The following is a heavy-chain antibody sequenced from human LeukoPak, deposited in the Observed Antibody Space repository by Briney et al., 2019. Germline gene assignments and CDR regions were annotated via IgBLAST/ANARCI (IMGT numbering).Heavy chain of an antibody. CDR1: GFTFSSYA. CDR2: ISYDGSNK. J-gene: IGHJ4*02. CDR3: AKSQVKYSSSWYAYFDY. V-gene: IGHV3-30*04. D-gene: IGHD6-13*01. Sequence: PGGSLRLSCAASGFTFSSYAMHWVRQAPGKGLEWVAVISYDGSNKYYADSVKGRFTISRDNSKNTLYLQMNSLRAEDTAVYYCAKSQVKYSSSWYAYFDYWGQGTLVTVSS.